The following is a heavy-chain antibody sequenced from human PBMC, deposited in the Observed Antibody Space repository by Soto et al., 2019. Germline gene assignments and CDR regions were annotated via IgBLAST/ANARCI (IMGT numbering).Heavy chain of an antibody. D-gene: IGHD6-13*01. Sequence: SVKVSCTASGGTFSSYTISWVRQAPGQGLEWMGRIIPILGIANYAQKFQGRVTITADKSTSTAYMELSSLRSEDTAVYYCARSAASSSDLGYWGQGTLVTVSS. CDR2: IIPILGIA. J-gene: IGHJ4*02. CDR1: GGTFSSYT. CDR3: ARSAASSSDLGY. V-gene: IGHV1-69*02.